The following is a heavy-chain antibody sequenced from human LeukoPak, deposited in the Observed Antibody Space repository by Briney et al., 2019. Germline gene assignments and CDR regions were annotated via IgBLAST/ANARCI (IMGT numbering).Heavy chain of an antibody. CDR2: IYYRGTT. CDR3: ARDFSSSSSVYYYYYMDV. D-gene: IGHD6-6*01. CDR1: GGSFSGYY. V-gene: IGHV4-34*01. J-gene: IGHJ6*03. Sequence: SETLSLTCAVYGGSFSGYYWSWIRQPPGKGLEWLGTIYYRGTTYYNPSLKSRVTISVDTSKNQFSLRLRSVTAADTVVYYCARDFSSSSSVYYYYYMDVWGKGTTVTVSS.